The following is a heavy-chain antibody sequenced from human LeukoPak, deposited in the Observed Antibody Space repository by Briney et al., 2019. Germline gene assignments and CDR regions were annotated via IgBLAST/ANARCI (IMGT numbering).Heavy chain of an antibody. CDR2: IRSKAYGGTT. J-gene: IGHJ4*02. Sequence: GGSLRLSCTASGFTFGDYAVSWFRQAPGKGLEWVGFIRSKAYGGTTEYAASVKGRFTISRDDSKSIGYLQMNSLKTEDTVVYYCTSGGRLSADYWGQGTLVTASS. V-gene: IGHV3-49*03. CDR1: GFTFGDYA. CDR3: TSGGRLSADY. D-gene: IGHD5-12*01.